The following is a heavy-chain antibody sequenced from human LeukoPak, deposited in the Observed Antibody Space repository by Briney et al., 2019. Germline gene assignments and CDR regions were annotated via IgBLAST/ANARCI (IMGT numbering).Heavy chain of an antibody. Sequence: SETLSLTCTVSGGSISSYYWSWIRQPPGKGLEWIGYINYTGSTNYNPSLKSRVTISVDTSKNQFSLKLSSLTAADTAVYYCARGGSTTFDFDYWDQRTLVTVAS. V-gene: IGHV4-59*01. CDR1: GGSISSYY. J-gene: IGHJ4*02. CDR2: INYTGST. D-gene: IGHD3-10*01. CDR3: ARGGSTTFDFDY.